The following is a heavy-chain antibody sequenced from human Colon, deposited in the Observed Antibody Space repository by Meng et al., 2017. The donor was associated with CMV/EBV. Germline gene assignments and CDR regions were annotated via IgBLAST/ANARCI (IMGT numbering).Heavy chain of an antibody. V-gene: IGHV6-1*01. CDR3: ARVISSIGIIDY. J-gene: IGHJ4*02. CDR1: GASVSSNNVA. D-gene: IGHD1-26*01. CDR2: TYYRSQWST. Sequence: SGASVSSNNVALNWIRQSPSRGLEWLGRTYYRSQWSTDYAVSLRSRINIKADTAKNQFSLQLNSVTPEDTAMYYCARVISSIGIIDYWGQGSLVTVSS.